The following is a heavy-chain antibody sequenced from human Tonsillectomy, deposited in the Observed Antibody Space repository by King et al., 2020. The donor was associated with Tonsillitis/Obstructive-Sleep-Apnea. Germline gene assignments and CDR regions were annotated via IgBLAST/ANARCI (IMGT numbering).Heavy chain of an antibody. V-gene: IGHV2-26*01. D-gene: IGHD3-9*01. CDR2: IFSKDEK. Sequence: TLKESGPVLVKPTETLTLTCTVSGFSFINARMGVCWIRQPPGKALEWLAHIFSKDEKSYSTSLKSRLTISKDTSKSQVVLTMTNMNPVDTATYYCARRIDYDILTGPLDHWGQGTLLTVSS. J-gene: IGHJ4*02. CDR3: ARRIDYDILTGPLDH. CDR1: GFSFINARMG.